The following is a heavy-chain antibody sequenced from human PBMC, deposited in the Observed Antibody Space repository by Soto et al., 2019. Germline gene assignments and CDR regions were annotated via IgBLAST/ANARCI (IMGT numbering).Heavy chain of an antibody. J-gene: IGHJ6*02. CDR2: IYYSGST. CDR1: GGSISSGGYY. Sequence: TLSLTCTVSGGSISSGGYYWSWIRQHPGKGLEWIGYIYYSGSTYYNPSLKSRVTISVDTSKNQFSLKLSSVTAADTAVYYCASYCSSTSCYKPRKGYYGVDVWGQGTTVTVSS. V-gene: IGHV4-31*03. CDR3: ASYCSSTSCYKPRKGYYGVDV. D-gene: IGHD2-2*02.